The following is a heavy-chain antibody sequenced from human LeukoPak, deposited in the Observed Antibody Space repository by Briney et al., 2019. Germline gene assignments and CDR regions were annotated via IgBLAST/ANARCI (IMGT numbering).Heavy chain of an antibody. J-gene: IGHJ4*02. V-gene: IGHV1-2*02. D-gene: IGHD6-6*01. Sequence: ASVKVSCKASGYTFTGYYMHWLRQAPEQGLEWMGWINPNTGGTNYAQKFQGRVTMTRDTSISTAYMELSRLGSDDTAVYYCARSGYSSSSHIYYWGQGTLVTVSS. CDR2: INPNTGGT. CDR3: ARSGYSSSSHIYY. CDR1: GYTFTGYY.